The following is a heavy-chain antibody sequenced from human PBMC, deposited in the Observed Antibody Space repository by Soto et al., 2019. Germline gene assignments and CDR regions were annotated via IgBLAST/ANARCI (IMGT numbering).Heavy chain of an antibody. CDR3: AKDGLWFGEFADYYGMDV. D-gene: IGHD3-10*01. CDR1: GYTFSSYG. J-gene: IGHJ6*02. CDR2: ISYDGSNK. V-gene: IGHV3-30*18. Sequence: VQLVESGGGVVQPGRSLRLSCAASGYTFSSYGMHWVRQAPGKGLEWVAVISYDGSNKFYADSVKGRFTISRDNSKNTLYLQMNSLRAEDTAVYYCAKDGLWFGEFADYYGMDVWGQGTTVIVSS.